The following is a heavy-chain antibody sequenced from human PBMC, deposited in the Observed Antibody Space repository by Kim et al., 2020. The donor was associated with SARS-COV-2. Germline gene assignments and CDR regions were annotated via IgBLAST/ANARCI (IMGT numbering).Heavy chain of an antibody. CDR3: TREYYYDSSGYY. V-gene: IGHV3-49*04. Sequence: GGSLRLSCTASGFTFGDYAMSWVRQAPGKGLEWVGFIRSKAYGGTTEYAASVKGRFTISRDDSKSIAYLQMNSLKTEDTAVYYCTREYYYDSSGYYWGQGTLVTVSS. D-gene: IGHD3-22*01. CDR2: IRSKAYGGTT. J-gene: IGHJ4*02. CDR1: GFTFGDYA.